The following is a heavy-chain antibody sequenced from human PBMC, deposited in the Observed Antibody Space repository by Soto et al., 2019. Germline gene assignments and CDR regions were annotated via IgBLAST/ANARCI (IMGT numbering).Heavy chain of an antibody. Sequence: PSETLSITCTVSGGAISSGDYYWSWIRQPPGKGLEWIGYIYYSGSTNYNPSLKSRVTISVDTSRNQFSLKLSSVTAADTAVYYCARVPYYYDSSGFFDYWGQGTLVTVSS. V-gene: IGHV4-61*08. CDR2: IYYSGST. CDR1: GGAISSGDYY. CDR3: ARVPYYYDSSGFFDY. J-gene: IGHJ4*02. D-gene: IGHD3-22*01.